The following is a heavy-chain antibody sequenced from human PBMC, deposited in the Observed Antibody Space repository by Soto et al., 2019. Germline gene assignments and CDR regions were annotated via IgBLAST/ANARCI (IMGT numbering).Heavy chain of an antibody. V-gene: IGHV1-18*01. J-gene: IGHJ5*02. Sequence: ASVKVSCKAYGYTFTNFDINWVRLAPGQRLEWMGRISPYNGNTNSAQKFQDRVTMTTDTSTTTAYMELRNLRSDDTAVYYCARGFPLWFDPWGQGTLVTVSS. CDR1: GYTFTNFD. CDR3: ARGFPLWFDP. D-gene: IGHD3-3*01. CDR2: ISPYNGNT.